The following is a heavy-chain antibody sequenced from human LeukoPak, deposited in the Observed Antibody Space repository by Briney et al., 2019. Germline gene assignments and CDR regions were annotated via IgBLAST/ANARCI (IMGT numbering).Heavy chain of an antibody. CDR2: ISYDGSNK. Sequence: GGSLRLSCAASGFTFSSYGMHWVRQAPGKGLEWVAVISYDGSNKYYADSVKGRFTISRDNSKNTLYLQMNSLRAEDTAVYYCAKAGHGVSPLDYWGQGTLVTVSS. CDR1: GFTFSSYG. V-gene: IGHV3-30*18. D-gene: IGHD5-24*01. J-gene: IGHJ4*02. CDR3: AKAGHGVSPLDY.